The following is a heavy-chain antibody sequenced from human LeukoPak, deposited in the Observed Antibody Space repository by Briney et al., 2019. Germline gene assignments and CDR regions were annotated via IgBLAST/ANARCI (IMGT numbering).Heavy chain of an antibody. J-gene: IGHJ6*03. CDR3: ARSYSSVRYYMDV. V-gene: IGHV5-51*01. D-gene: IGHD6-19*01. CDR2: IYPGASDT. CDR1: GYSFTSYW. Sequence: GESLKISCKGSGYSFTSYWIGWVRQMPGKGLEWMGIIYPGASDTRYSPSFQGQVTISADKSNSTAYLQWSSLKASDTAMYYCARSYSSVRYYMDVWGKGTTVTISS.